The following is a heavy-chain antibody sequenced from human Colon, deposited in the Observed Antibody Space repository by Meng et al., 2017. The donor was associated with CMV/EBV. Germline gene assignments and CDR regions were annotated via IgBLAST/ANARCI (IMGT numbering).Heavy chain of an antibody. CDR1: GFTFSSYT. V-gene: IGHV3-21*01. Sequence: GESLKISCATSGFTFSSYTMHWVRQAPGKGLEWVSSISTSGTNIYYADSVKGRFTVSRDDATDSLYLQLNSLRAEDTALYYCARGLRKTRITIFGVVNDDRGDAFDIWGQGTMVTVSS. J-gene: IGHJ3*02. D-gene: IGHD3-3*01. CDR3: ARGLRKTRITIFGVVNDDRGDAFDI. CDR2: ISTSGTNI.